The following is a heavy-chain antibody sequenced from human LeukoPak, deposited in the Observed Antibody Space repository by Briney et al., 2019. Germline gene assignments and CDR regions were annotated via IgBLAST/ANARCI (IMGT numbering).Heavy chain of an antibody. Sequence: KPSETLSLTCTVSGGSISSSSYYWGWIRQPPGKGLEWIGEINHSGSTNYNPSLKSRVTISVDTSKNQFSLKLSSVTAADTAVYYCARVTTVVIDYWGQGTLVTVSS. CDR2: INHSGST. CDR3: ARVTTVVIDY. CDR1: GGSISSSSYY. J-gene: IGHJ4*02. D-gene: IGHD4-23*01. V-gene: IGHV4-39*07.